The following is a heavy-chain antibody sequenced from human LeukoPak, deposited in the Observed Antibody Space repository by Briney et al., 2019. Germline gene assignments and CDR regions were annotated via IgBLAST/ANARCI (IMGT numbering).Heavy chain of an antibody. D-gene: IGHD2-2*01. CDR3: ARKDIVVVPAAQKGDWFDP. V-gene: IGHV4-31*03. CDR1: GGSISSGGYY. Sequence: NPSETLSLTCTVSGGSISSGGYYWSWIRQHPGKGLEWIGYIYYSGSTYYNPSLKSRVTISVDTSKHQFSLKLSSVTAADTAVYYCARKDIVVVPAAQKGDWFDPWGQGTLVTVSS. J-gene: IGHJ5*02. CDR2: IYYSGST.